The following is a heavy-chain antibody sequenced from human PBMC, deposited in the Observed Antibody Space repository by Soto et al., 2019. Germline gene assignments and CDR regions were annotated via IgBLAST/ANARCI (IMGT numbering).Heavy chain of an antibody. V-gene: IGHV4-39*01. CDR1: GGSISSYTYY. CDR3: VRLVGYSYGRGDY. CDR2: IYYGGST. D-gene: IGHD5-18*01. Sequence: QLQLQESGPGLVKPSETLSLTCTVSGGSISSYTYYCGWIRQPPGKGLEWIGSIYYGGSTYYNPSLESRVTTSIDTSKHQFSLKLSSVTAADTAVYYCVRLVGYSYGRGDYWGQSTLVTVSP. J-gene: IGHJ4*02.